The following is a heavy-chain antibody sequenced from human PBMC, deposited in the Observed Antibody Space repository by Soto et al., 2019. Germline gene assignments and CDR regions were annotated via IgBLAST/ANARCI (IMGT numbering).Heavy chain of an antibody. J-gene: IGHJ5*02. D-gene: IGHD6-13*01. CDR2: IIPILGIA. CDR3: ARDLTGYSSSWHPDNWFDP. CDR1: GGTFSSYT. Sequence: GASVKVSCKASGGTFSSYTISWVRQAPGQGLEWMGRIIPILGIANYAQKFQGRVTITADKSTSTAYMELSSLRSEDTAVYYCARDLTGYSSSWHPDNWFDPWGQGTLVTVSS. V-gene: IGHV1-69*04.